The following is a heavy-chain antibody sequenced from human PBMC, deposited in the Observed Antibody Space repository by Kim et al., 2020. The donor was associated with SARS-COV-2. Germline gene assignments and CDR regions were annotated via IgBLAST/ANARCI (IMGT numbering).Heavy chain of an antibody. J-gene: IGHJ6*02. Sequence: ASVKVSCKASGYTFTSYDINWVRQATGQGLEWMGWMNPNSGNTGYAQKFQGRVTMTRNTSISTAYMELSSLRSEDTAVYYCARGRCSGGSCYLTLDYGMDVWGQGTTVTVSS. V-gene: IGHV1-8*01. D-gene: IGHD2-15*01. CDR1: GYTFTSYD. CDR2: MNPNSGNT. CDR3: ARGRCSGGSCYLTLDYGMDV.